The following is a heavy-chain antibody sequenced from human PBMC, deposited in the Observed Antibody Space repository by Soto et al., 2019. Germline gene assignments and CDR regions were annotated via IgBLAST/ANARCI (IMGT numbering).Heavy chain of an antibody. V-gene: IGHV3-30-3*01. CDR1: GFTFSTYA. D-gene: IGHD3-22*01. CDR2: VTSDGSNK. J-gene: IGHJ3*01. Sequence: GGSLRLSCAASGFTFSTYALHWVRQAPGKGLEWVATVTSDGSNKYHADSVEGRFTISRDDSKNTLYLQLNSLRAKDTAVYYCGRITLKTSVDTFDFWGQGTMVTVSS. CDR3: GRITLKTSVDTFDF.